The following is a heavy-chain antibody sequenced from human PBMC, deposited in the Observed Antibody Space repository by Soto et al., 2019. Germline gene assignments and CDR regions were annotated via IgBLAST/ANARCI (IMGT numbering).Heavy chain of an antibody. V-gene: IGHV1-69*12. D-gene: IGHD5-18*01. CDR3: ASGIQLWLRRINNGYSG. J-gene: IGHJ4*02. Sequence: QVQLVQSGAEVKKPESSVKVSYKAPGGTFSTYAISWVRQAPGQGLEWMGGIIPMFGTANYAQRFKDRVTITADESTNTVYMELSSLRSEDTAVYFCASGIQLWLRRINNGYSGWGQGTLVTVSS. CDR2: IIPMFGTA. CDR1: GGTFSTYA.